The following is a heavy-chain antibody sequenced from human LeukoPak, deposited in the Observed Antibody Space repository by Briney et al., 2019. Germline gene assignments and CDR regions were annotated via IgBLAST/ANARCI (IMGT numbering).Heavy chain of an antibody. V-gene: IGHV3-7*01. CDR3: ARDLAYSRLDY. J-gene: IGHJ4*02. Sequence: GGSLRLSCAVSGLTFSSSWIDWVRQAPGKGLEWVASINPDGNKKYSADSVKGRFTISRDNAENSLYLQMNSLRVEDTAFYYCARDLAYSRLDYWGQGMLVTVSS. CDR1: GLTFSSSW. CDR2: INPDGNKK. D-gene: IGHD5-18*01.